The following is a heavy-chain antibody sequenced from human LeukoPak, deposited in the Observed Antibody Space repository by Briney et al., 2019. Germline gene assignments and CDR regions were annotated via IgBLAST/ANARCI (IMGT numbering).Heavy chain of an antibody. CDR1: GFTFRNFA. Sequence: GGSLRLSCSASGFTFRNFAMSWVRQAPGKGLEWVSAISGSGGSTYYADSVKGRFTISRDNSKNTLYLQMNSLRAEDTAVYYCAKDRGSVATLLNDYWGQGTLVTVSS. V-gene: IGHV3-23*01. D-gene: IGHD5-12*01. CDR3: AKDRGSVATLLNDY. CDR2: ISGSGGST. J-gene: IGHJ4*02.